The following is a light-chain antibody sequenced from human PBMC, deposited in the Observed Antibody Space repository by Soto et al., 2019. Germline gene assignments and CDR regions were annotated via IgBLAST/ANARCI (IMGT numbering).Light chain of an antibody. Sequence: QSVLTQPPSVSAAPGQKVTISCSGSSSNIGNNYVSWYQQLPGTAPKLLIYDNNKRPSGIPDRFSGSKSGTSATLGITGLQTGDEADYYCRTWDSSLSAVVFGGGTQLTVL. CDR3: RTWDSSLSAVV. CDR2: DNN. V-gene: IGLV1-51*01. J-gene: IGLJ2*01. CDR1: SSNIGNNY.